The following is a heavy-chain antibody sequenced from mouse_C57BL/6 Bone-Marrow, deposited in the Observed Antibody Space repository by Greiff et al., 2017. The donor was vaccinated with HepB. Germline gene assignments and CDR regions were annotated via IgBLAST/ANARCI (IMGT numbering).Heavy chain of an antibody. Sequence: EVQLVESGTVLARPGASVKMSCKTSGYTFTSYWMHWVKQRPGQGLEWIGAIYPGNSDTSYNQKFKGKAKLTAVTSASTAYMQLSSLTNEDSAVYYGTRPRLRRGSFYAMDYWGQGTSVTVSS. CDR2: IYPGNSDT. J-gene: IGHJ4*01. CDR3: TRPRLRRGSFYAMDY. V-gene: IGHV1-5*01. CDR1: GYTFTSYW. D-gene: IGHD2-4*01.